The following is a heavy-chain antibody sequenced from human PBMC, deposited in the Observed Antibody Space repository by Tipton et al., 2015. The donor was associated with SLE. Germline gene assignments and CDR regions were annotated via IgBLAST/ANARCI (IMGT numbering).Heavy chain of an antibody. CDR2: IYYSGST. Sequence: LRLSCTVSGGSISSSSYYWGWIRQPPGKGLEWIGSIYYSGSTYYNPSLKSRVTISVGTSKNQFSLKLSSVTAADTAVYYCARFGSEWGSFDYWGQGTLVTVSS. CDR1: GGSISSSSYY. CDR3: ARFGSEWGSFDY. D-gene: IGHD3-10*01. J-gene: IGHJ4*02. V-gene: IGHV4-39*07.